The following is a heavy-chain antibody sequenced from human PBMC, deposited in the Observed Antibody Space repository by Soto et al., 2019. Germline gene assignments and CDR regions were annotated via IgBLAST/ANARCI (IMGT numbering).Heavy chain of an antibody. J-gene: IGHJ3*02. CDR3: AREDGYYYDRQDAFDI. D-gene: IGHD3-22*01. V-gene: IGHV1-69*01. CDR2: LIPIFGTA. CDR1: GGTFSSYA. Sequence: QVQLVQSGAEVKKPGSSVKVSCKASGGTFSSYAISWVRQAPGQGLEWMGGLIPIFGTANYAQKFQGRVTITADESTSTAYMELSSLRSEDTDVYYCAREDGYYYDRQDAFDIWGQGTMVTVSS.